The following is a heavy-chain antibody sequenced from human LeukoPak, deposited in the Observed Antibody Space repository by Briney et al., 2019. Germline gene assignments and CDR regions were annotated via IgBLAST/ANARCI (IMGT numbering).Heavy chain of an antibody. Sequence: SVKVSCXASGGTFSSYAISWVRQAPGQGLEWMGGIIPIFGTANYAQKFQGRVTITTDESTSTAYMELSSLRSEDTAVYYCARGDRFTPYAFDIWGQGTMVTVSS. V-gene: IGHV1-69*05. CDR2: IIPIFGTA. CDR1: GGTFSSYA. D-gene: IGHD2-15*01. J-gene: IGHJ3*02. CDR3: ARGDRFTPYAFDI.